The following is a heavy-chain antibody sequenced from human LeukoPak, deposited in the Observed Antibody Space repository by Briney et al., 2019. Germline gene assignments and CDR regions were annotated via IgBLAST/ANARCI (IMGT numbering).Heavy chain of an antibody. CDR1: GGSISTNNNY. CDR2: IFYSGTT. J-gene: IGHJ4*02. V-gene: IGHV4-39*01. CDR3: ASQKRVLLWFGELFQQIDY. D-gene: IGHD3-10*01. Sequence: PSETLSLTCSVSGGSISTNNNYWGWIRQPPGKGLEWIGNIFYSGTTYYNPSLKGRITISVDTSKNQFSLRLSSVTAADTAVYYCASQKRVLLWFGELFQQIDYWGQGTLVTVSS.